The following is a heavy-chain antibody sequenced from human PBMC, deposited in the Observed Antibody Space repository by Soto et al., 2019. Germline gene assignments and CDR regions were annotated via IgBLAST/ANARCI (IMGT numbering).Heavy chain of an antibody. CDR3: ARANIVVVGPHYYYYMDV. V-gene: IGHV4-4*02. Sequence: QVQLQESGPGLVKPSGTLSLTCAVSSGSISSSNWWSWVRQPPGKGLEWIGEIYHSGSTNNNPSLQRGVTMSVDNCKYQFALKLSSVTAADTAVYYCARANIVVVGPHYYYYMDVWGKGTTVTVSS. J-gene: IGHJ6*03. CDR2: IYHSGST. CDR1: SGSISSSNW. D-gene: IGHD2-15*01.